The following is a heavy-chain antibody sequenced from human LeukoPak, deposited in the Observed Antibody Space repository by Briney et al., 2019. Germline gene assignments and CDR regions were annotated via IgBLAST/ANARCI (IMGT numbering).Heavy chain of an antibody. CDR3: ARDRCSSTSCYSDAFDI. J-gene: IGHJ3*02. Sequence: ASVKVSCKASGYTFTSYAMHWVRQAPGQRLEWMGWINAGNGNTKYSQKFQGRVTITRDTSASTAYMELSSLRSEDTAVYYCARDRCSSTSCYSDAFDIWGQGTMVTVSS. V-gene: IGHV1-3*01. D-gene: IGHD2-2*01. CDR2: INAGNGNT. CDR1: GYTFTSYA.